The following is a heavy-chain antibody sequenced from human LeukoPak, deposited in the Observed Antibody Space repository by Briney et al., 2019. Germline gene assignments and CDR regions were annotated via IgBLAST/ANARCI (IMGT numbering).Heavy chain of an antibody. J-gene: IGHJ6*03. CDR2: ISYDGSNK. V-gene: IGHV3-30*03. Sequence: GGTLRLSCAASGFTFSSYGMSWVRQAPGKGLEWVAVISYDGSNKYYADSVKGRFTISRDNSKNTLYLQMNSLRAEDRAVYYCARGHYYYYMDVWGKGTTVTVSS. CDR1: GFTFSSYG. CDR3: ARGHYYYYMDV.